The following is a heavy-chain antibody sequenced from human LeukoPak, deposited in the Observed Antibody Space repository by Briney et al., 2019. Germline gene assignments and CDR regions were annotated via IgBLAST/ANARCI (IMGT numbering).Heavy chain of an antibody. CDR1: GFTVSRTY. CDR2: IYMVGGT. Sequence: GGSLRLSCAAAGFTVSRTYIGWVRQAPREWRGWDPVIYMVGGTYYADAVKGRFNISRDNSKNTLYLQMNSLRAEDTAVYYCARGRYDSSGYYYYFDYWGQGTLVAVSS. D-gene: IGHD3-22*01. V-gene: IGHV3-66*02. CDR3: ARGRYDSSGYYYYFDY. J-gene: IGHJ4*02.